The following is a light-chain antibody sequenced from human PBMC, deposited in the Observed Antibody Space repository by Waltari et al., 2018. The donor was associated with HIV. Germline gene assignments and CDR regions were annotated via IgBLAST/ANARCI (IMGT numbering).Light chain of an antibody. CDR3: QQYSDWPLT. Sequence: EVLMMQSPATLSVSLGIRVTLSCRANQSLGNNVAWYHQRPGQAPRLLVYEASTRAPDIPTRFTGSGSGTKFTLTIISLQSEDFGVYFCQQYSDWPLTFGGGTKVEI. CDR1: QSLGNN. V-gene: IGKV3-15*01. CDR2: EAS. J-gene: IGKJ4*01.